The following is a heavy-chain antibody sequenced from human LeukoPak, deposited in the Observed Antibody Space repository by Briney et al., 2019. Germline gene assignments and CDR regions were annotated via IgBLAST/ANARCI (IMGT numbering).Heavy chain of an antibody. Sequence: SETLSLTCTVSGGSFSSSSSYWDWIRQPPGKGLEWIGSIYYSGSTYYNPSLKSRVTISVDTSKNQFSLKLSSVTAADTAVYYCAREASVTSLVPYWYFDLWGRGTLVTVSS. CDR1: GGSFSSSSSY. CDR3: AREASVTSLVPYWYFDL. V-gene: IGHV4-39*02. J-gene: IGHJ2*01. CDR2: IYYSGST. D-gene: IGHD4-17*01.